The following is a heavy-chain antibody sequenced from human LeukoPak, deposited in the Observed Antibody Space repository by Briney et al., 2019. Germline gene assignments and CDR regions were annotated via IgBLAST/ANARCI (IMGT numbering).Heavy chain of an antibody. Sequence: KSSETLSLTCTVSGGSISSSSYYWGWIRQPPGKGLEWIGSIYYSGSTYYNPSLKSRVTISVDTSKNQFSLKLSSVTAADTAVYYCARVAWELSDHYFDYWGQGTLVTVSS. V-gene: IGHV4-39*07. CDR3: ARVAWELSDHYFDY. D-gene: IGHD1-26*01. CDR2: IYYSGST. J-gene: IGHJ4*02. CDR1: GGSISSSSYY.